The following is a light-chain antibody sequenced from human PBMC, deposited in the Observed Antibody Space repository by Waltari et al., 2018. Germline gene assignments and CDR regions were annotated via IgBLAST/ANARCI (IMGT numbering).Light chain of an antibody. CDR3: QSYDSSPSGVV. CDR2: GST. Sequence: QSVLTQPPSVSGAPGQRVTISCTGSSSTIGAGYDVHWYQQLPRTAPKLLIYGSTNRPAGVPDRFSASKSGTSASLAITGLQAEDEADYYCQSYDSSPSGVVFGGGTRLTVL. J-gene: IGLJ2*01. V-gene: IGLV1-40*01. CDR1: SSTIGAGYD.